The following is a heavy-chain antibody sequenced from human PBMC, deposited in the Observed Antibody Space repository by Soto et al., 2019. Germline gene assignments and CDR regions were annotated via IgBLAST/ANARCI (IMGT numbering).Heavy chain of an antibody. D-gene: IGHD6-6*01. Sequence: QVQLVQSGAEVKKPGASVKVSCKASGYTFTGYYMHWVRQAPGQGLEWMGWINPNSGGTNYSQKFQGWVTMTRDTSIRPAYMELSRLRSDDTAVYYCARGAGYSSSSPWDYWGQGTLVTVSS. V-gene: IGHV1-2*04. CDR2: INPNSGGT. CDR3: ARGAGYSSSSPWDY. J-gene: IGHJ4*02. CDR1: GYTFTGYY.